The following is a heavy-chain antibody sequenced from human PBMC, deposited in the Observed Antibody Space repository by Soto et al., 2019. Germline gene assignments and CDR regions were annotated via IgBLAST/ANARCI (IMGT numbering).Heavy chain of an antibody. D-gene: IGHD6-6*01. CDR1: GFAFSSYA. Sequence: GGSLGLSCAASGFAFSSYATSWVRQAPGKGLEWVSAISGSGGSTYYADSVKGRFTISRDNSKNTLYLQMNSLRAEDTAVYYCAKFTAARPQTFDYWGQGNLVPVSS. J-gene: IGHJ4*02. CDR3: AKFTAARPQTFDY. CDR2: ISGSGGST. V-gene: IGHV3-23*01.